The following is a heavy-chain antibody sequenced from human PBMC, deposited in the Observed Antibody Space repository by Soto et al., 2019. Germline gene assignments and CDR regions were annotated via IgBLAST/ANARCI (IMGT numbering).Heavy chain of an antibody. V-gene: IGHV3-30*18. CDR1: GFSLSTYG. Sequence: QVQLVESGGGVVQPGRSLRLSCEASGFSLSTYGMHWVRQAPGKGLGWVAVISYDGSNKYHADSVKGRFTISRDNSRKTLYLQMNSLRLDDTAVYYCAKDAPRYSGFDFSQWGQGTLVTVSS. CDR3: AKDAPRYSGFDFSQ. CDR2: ISYDGSNK. D-gene: IGHD5-12*01. J-gene: IGHJ4*02.